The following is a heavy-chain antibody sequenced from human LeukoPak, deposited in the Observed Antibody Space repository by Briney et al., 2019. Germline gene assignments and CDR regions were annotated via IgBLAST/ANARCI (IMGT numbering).Heavy chain of an antibody. CDR3: ARGADDYVWGSYRRVYFDY. CDR2: FYFGGST. Sequence: SETLSLTCSVSGGSISSSTYYWGWIRQPPGKGLEWIGSFYFGGSTYYNPSLTSRVTISVDTSRNQFSLKLGSVTGADTAVYYCARGADDYVWGSYRRVYFDYWGQGTLVTVSS. D-gene: IGHD3-16*02. V-gene: IGHV4-39*01. J-gene: IGHJ4*02. CDR1: GGSISSSTYY.